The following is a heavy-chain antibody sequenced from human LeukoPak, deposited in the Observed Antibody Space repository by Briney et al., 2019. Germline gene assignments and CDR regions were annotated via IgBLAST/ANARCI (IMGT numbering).Heavy chain of an antibody. D-gene: IGHD1-14*01. V-gene: IGHV3-30*04. CDR3: ARDPEPGGAFDI. CDR2: ISYDGSNK. Sequence: GTSLRLSCAASGFTFSRSAMHWVRQAPGRGLEWVALISYDGSNKYYADSVKGRFTISRDNSKNTLYLQMNSLRAEDTAVYYCARDPEPGGAFDIWGQGTMVTVSS. J-gene: IGHJ3*02. CDR1: GFTFSRSA.